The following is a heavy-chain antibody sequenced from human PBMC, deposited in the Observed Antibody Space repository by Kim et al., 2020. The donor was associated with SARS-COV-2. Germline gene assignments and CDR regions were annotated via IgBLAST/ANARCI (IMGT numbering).Heavy chain of an antibody. V-gene: IGHV4-34*01. CDR3: AGSYGSGSYYRRWGMDV. J-gene: IGHJ6*02. CDR1: GGSFSGYY. D-gene: IGHD3-10*01. CDR2: INHSGST. Sequence: SETLSLTCAVYGGSFSGYYWSWIRQPPGKGLEWIGEINHSGSTNYNPSLKSRVTISVDTSKNQFSLKLSSVTAADTAVYYCAGSYGSGSYYRRWGMDVWGQGTTVTVSS.